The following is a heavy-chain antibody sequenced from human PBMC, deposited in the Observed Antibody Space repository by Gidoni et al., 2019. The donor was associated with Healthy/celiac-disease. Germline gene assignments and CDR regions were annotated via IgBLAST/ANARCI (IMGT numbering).Heavy chain of an antibody. Sequence: EVQLVESGGGLVQPGGSLRLPCAASGFTVSSNYMSWVRQAPGKGLGWVSVIYSGGNTYYADSVEGRFTISRDNSKNTLYLQMNSLRAEDTAVYYCARGGAARLPGNNWFDPWGQGTLVTVSS. CDR1: GFTVSSNY. J-gene: IGHJ5*02. CDR2: IYSGGNT. CDR3: ARGGAARLPGNNWFDP. V-gene: IGHV3-66*02. D-gene: IGHD6-6*01.